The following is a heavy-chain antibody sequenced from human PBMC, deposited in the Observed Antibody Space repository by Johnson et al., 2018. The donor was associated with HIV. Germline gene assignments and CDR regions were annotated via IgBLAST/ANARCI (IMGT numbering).Heavy chain of an antibody. Sequence: QVQLVESGGGAVQPGRSLRLSCAASGFTFSSYAMHWVRQAPGKGLEWVAVISYDGSNKYYAESVKGRFTISRDNSKNTLYLQMNSLRAEYTAVYYCVRRFYDSSAFDIWGQGTLVTVSS. D-gene: IGHD3-22*01. V-gene: IGHV3-30-3*01. J-gene: IGHJ3*02. CDR2: ISYDGSNK. CDR1: GFTFSSYA. CDR3: VRRFYDSSAFDI.